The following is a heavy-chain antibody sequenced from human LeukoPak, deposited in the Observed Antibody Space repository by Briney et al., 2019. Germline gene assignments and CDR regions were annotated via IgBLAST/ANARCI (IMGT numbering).Heavy chain of an antibody. Sequence: SVKVSCKASGYTFTGYYMHWVRQAPGQGLEWMGWINPNSGGTNYAQKFQGRVTMTRDTSISTAYMELSRLRSDDTAVYYCARGDVDIVAAYNWFDPWGQGTLVTVSS. J-gene: IGHJ5*02. D-gene: IGHD5-12*01. CDR1: GYTFTGYY. CDR2: INPNSGGT. CDR3: ARGDVDIVAAYNWFDP. V-gene: IGHV1-2*02.